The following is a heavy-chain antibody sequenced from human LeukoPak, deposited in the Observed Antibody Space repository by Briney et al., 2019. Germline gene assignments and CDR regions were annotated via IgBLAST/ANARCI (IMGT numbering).Heavy chain of an antibody. J-gene: IGHJ4*02. D-gene: IGHD2-2*01. CDR3: ARGVVVVPAANHYDY. Sequence: ASVKVSCKASGYTFTNYYVHWVRQAPGQGLEWMGIIKPSGGGTSYALKFQGRVTMTRDTSTSTAYMELSSLRSEDTAVYYCARGVVVVPAANHYDYWGQGTLVTVSS. CDR1: GYTFTNYY. CDR2: IKPSGGGT. V-gene: IGHV1-46*01.